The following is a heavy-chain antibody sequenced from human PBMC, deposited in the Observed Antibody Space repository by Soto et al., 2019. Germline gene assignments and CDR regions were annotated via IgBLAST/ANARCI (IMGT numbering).Heavy chain of an antibody. V-gene: IGHV1-69*02. CDR1: GGTFSSYT. D-gene: IGHD6-6*01. CDR2: IIPILGIA. J-gene: IGHJ6*03. Sequence: QVQLVQSGAEVKKPGSSVKVSCKASGGTFSSYTISWVRQAPGQGLEWLGRIIPILGIANYAQKFQGRVTITADKSTSTAYMELSSLRSEDTAVYYCTSGGSSSPYYYYYMDVWGKGTTVTVSS. CDR3: TSGGSSSPYYYYYMDV.